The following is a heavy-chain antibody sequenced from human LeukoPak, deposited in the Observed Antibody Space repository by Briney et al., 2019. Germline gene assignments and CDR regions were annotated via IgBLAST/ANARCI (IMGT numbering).Heavy chain of an antibody. D-gene: IGHD2-2*01. Sequence: GGSLRLSCAASGFTFSSCPLHWVRQAPGKGLEWVSVISYDGSNKYYADSVKGRFTISRDNSKNTLSLQMNSLRGEDTAVYFCARDRRSCSSTSCLHNYYYYYGMDVWGQGTTVTVSS. CDR1: GFTFSSCP. V-gene: IGHV3-30*04. J-gene: IGHJ6*02. CDR2: ISYDGSNK. CDR3: ARDRRSCSSTSCLHNYYYYYGMDV.